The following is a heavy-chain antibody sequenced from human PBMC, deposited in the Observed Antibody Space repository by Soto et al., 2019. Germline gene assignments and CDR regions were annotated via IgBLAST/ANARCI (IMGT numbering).Heavy chain of an antibody. CDR2: IYYSGST. CDR1: GGSISSYY. Sequence: SETLSVTCTVPGGSISSYYWSWIRQPPGKGLEWIGYIYYSGSTNYNPSLKSRVTISVDTSKNQFSLKLSSVTAADTAVYYCARDRGGVGATGEYYYGMDVWGQGTTVTVSS. V-gene: IGHV4-59*01. J-gene: IGHJ6*02. D-gene: IGHD1-26*01. CDR3: ARDRGGVGATGEYYYGMDV.